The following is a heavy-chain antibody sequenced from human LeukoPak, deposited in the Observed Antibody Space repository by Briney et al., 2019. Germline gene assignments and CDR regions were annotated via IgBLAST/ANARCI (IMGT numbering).Heavy chain of an antibody. CDR2: ISSGGST. CDR3: ARGPLLGWGDSSGYIRGASDI. V-gene: IGHV3-53*01. J-gene: IGHJ3*02. Sequence: RESLSLSCAASGCTVSSNYMSWVNTAAGTLLDWIPVISSGGSTYYADSVKGRFTSSRVNSKSTLYLQMNSLRAEDTAVYYCARGPLLGWGDSSGYIRGASDIWGQGTMVTVSS. CDR1: GCTVSSNY. D-gene: IGHD3-22*01.